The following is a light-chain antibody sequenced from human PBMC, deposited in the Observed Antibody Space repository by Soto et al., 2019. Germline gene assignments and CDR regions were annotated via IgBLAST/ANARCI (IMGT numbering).Light chain of an antibody. J-gene: IGKJ2*01. Sequence: DIRMTQSPPTLSSSAGDRDTITCRASQSISSWFAWYQQKPGQAPKLLIYKASSLDSGIPSRFSGSGSGTEFTLTISSLQPDDFAIYYCQQYNSYPYTFGQGTKLEIK. CDR3: QQYNSYPYT. CDR1: QSISSW. V-gene: IGKV1-5*03. CDR2: KAS.